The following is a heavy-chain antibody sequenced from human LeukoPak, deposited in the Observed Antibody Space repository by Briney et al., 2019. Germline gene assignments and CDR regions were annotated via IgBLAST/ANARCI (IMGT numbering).Heavy chain of an antibody. CDR2: IYYSGST. CDR1: GGSISSYY. D-gene: IGHD3-10*01. J-gene: IGHJ3*02. V-gene: IGHV4-59*12. CDR3: ARVWGYGSGSPDAFDI. Sequence: SETLSLTCTVSGGSISSYYWSWIRQPPGKGLEWIGYIYYSGSTNYNPSLKSRVTMSVDTSKNQFSLKLSSVTAADTAVYYCARVWGYGSGSPDAFDIWGQGTMVTVSS.